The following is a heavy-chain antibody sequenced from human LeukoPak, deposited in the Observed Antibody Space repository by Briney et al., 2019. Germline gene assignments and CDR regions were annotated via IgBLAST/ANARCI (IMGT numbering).Heavy chain of an antibody. CDR1: GFTFSSYS. CDR2: ISSSSSYT. V-gene: IGHV3-21*01. CDR3: ARVSPPDY. J-gene: IGHJ4*02. Sequence: GGSLRLSCAASGFTFSSYSMNWVRQAPGKGLEWVSSISSSSSYTYYADSVKGRFTISRDNAKNSLYLQMNSLRAEDTAVYYCARVSPPDYWGQGTLVTVSS.